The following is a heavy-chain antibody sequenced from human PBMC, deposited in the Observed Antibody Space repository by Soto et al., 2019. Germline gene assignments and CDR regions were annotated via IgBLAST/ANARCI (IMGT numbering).Heavy chain of an antibody. J-gene: IGHJ4*02. V-gene: IGHV4-38-2*01. D-gene: IGHD3-22*01. CDR3: AGSTDYDSSGSRAY. CDR2: IYHSGST. CDR1: GYSISSAYF. Sequence: SETLSLTCAVSGYSISSAYFCGRIRQPPGKGLEWIGSIYHSGSTYYNPSLKSRVTISIDTSKNQFSLKLNSMTAADTAVYYCAGSTDYDSSGSRAYWGQGTLVTVSS.